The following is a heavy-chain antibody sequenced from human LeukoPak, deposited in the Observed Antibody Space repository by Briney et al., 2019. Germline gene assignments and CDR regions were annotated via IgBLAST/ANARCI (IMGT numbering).Heavy chain of an antibody. D-gene: IGHD3-22*01. CDR3: ARTDSSGYSFDAFDI. CDR1: GYTFTSYG. J-gene: IGHJ3*02. V-gene: IGHV1-18*01. Sequence: RASVKVSCKASGYTFTSYGISWVRQAPGQGLEWMGWISAYNGNTNYAQKLQGRVTMTTDTSTSTAYMELRSLRSDDTAVYYCARTDSSGYSFDAFDIWGQGTMVTVSS. CDR2: ISAYNGNT.